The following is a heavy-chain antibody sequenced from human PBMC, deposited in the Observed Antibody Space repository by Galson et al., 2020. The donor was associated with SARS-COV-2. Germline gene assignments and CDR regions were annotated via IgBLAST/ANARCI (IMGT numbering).Heavy chain of an antibody. Sequence: GESLKISCAASGFTFSSYEMNWVRKAPGKGLEWVSYISSSGSTIYYAESVKGRFTISRDNAKNSLYWQMNSLRAEDTAVDYCARAPVPPYCSGGCCYDYYYYYGVDVCGQGTTVTVSS. J-gene: IGHJ6*02. D-gene: IGHD2-15*01. CDR3: ARAPVPPYCSGGCCYDYYYYYGVDV. V-gene: IGHV3-48*03. CDR1: GFTFSSYE. CDR2: ISSSGSTI.